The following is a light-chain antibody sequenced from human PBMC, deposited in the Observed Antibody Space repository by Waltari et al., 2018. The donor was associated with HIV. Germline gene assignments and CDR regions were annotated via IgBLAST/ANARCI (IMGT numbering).Light chain of an antibody. J-gene: IGKJ1*01. CDR1: QRVNSSY. CDR2: GIS. CDR3: QQYSSRPWT. Sequence: EIVMTQSPATLSVSPGERATLSCRASQRVNSSYLGWYQQKPGQGPRLVIYGISTRATVTPARFSGSGSGTEFTLTISSLQSEDFAVYYCQQYSSRPWTFGQGTKVEIK. V-gene: IGKV3-15*01.